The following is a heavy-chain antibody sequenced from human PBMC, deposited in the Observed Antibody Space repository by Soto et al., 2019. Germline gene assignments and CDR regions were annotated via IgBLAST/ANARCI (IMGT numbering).Heavy chain of an antibody. CDR2: ISGSGGST. CDR1: GFTVSSNY. V-gene: IGHV3-23*01. D-gene: IGHD3-10*01. J-gene: IGHJ4*02. Sequence: GGSLRLSCAASGFTVSSNYMSWVRQAPGKGLEWVSGISGSGGSTYYADSVKGRFTISRDNSKSTLYLQMNSLRAEDTAVYYCAKEHHDYYAFLVDYWGQGTLVTVSS. CDR3: AKEHHDYYAFLVDY.